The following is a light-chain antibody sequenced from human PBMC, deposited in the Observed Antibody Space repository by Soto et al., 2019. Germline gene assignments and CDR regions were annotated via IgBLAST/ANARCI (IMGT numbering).Light chain of an antibody. CDR3: QKYGSSPPSIT. CDR2: GAS. V-gene: IGKV3-20*01. J-gene: IGKJ5*01. Sequence: EIVLTQSPGTLSLSPGERATLSCRASQSVSSSYLAWYQQKPGQAPRLLIYGASSRATGIPDRFRGSGSGTDFTLTISRLELEDFAVYYCQKYGSSPPSITFGQGTRLEIK. CDR1: QSVSSSY.